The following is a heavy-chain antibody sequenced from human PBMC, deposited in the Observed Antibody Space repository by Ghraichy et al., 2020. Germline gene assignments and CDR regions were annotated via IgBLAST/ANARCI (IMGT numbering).Heavy chain of an antibody. Sequence: ASVKVSCKASGDTFASYYMHWVRQAPGQGLEWMGLIIPSDGVTRFAQKFQDRVTITRDTSTSTVYLEMSSLRYEDTAVFYCAREDHRDPYKNFDSWGLGTLVTVSS. CDR2: IIPSDGVT. CDR3: AREDHRDPYKNFDS. D-gene: IGHD5-24*01. J-gene: IGHJ4*02. V-gene: IGHV1-46*01. CDR1: GDTFASYY.